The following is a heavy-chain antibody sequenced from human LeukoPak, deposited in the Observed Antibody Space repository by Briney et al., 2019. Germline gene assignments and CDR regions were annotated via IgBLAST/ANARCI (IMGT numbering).Heavy chain of an antibody. V-gene: IGHV4-39*01. CDR1: GGSISSSSYY. D-gene: IGHD1-1*01. Sequence: SETLSLTCIVSGGSISSSSYYWGWIRQPPGKGLEWIGSIYYSGSTYYNPSLKSRVTISVDTSKNQFSLKLSSVTAADTAVYYCARRRGTGTPEDYWGQGTLVTVSS. J-gene: IGHJ4*02. CDR2: IYYSGST. CDR3: ARRRGTGTPEDY.